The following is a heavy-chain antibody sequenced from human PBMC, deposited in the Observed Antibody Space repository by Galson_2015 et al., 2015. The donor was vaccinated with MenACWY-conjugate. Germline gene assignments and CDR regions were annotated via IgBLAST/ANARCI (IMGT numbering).Heavy chain of an antibody. Sequence: LSLTCTVSGGSISSSSGSYWGWVRQSPGKGLEWIGTIYYSGDTYYNPSLKSRVTISVDTSKNQFSLKVSSVTAADTAVYYCARHENIVVLFAASAFDQWGQGILVTVSS. D-gene: IGHD2-15*01. CDR3: ARHENIVVLFAASAFDQ. CDR1: GGSISSSSGSY. J-gene: IGHJ4*02. CDR2: IYYSGDT. V-gene: IGHV4-39*01.